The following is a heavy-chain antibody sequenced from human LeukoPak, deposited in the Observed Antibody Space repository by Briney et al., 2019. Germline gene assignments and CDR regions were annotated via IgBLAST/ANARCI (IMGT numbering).Heavy chain of an antibody. J-gene: IGHJ4*02. D-gene: IGHD1-26*01. Sequence: GGSLRLSCAAAGFIFSSYGIHWVRQAPGKGLEWVAFIRYDGNDKYYADSVKGRFTISRDNSKNTLYLQMNSLRPEDTAVYYCAKEPREWELPDSWGQGTLVTVSS. CDR3: AKEPREWELPDS. V-gene: IGHV3-30*02. CDR1: GFIFSSYG. CDR2: IRYDGNDK.